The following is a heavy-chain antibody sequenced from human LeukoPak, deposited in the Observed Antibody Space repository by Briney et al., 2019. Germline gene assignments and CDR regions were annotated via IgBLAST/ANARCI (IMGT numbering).Heavy chain of an antibody. Sequence: ASVKVSCKASGYIFTTYAIHWVRQAPGQRLEWLGWSNPCNGRTKYSQDFLGRVTITRDTSSSTVYMELTSLRSDDMAVYYCARDGWSSSWTIFDYWGQGTLVTVSS. D-gene: IGHD6-13*01. V-gene: IGHV1-3*02. CDR3: ARDGWSSSWTIFDY. CDR1: GYIFTTYA. J-gene: IGHJ4*02. CDR2: SNPCNGRT.